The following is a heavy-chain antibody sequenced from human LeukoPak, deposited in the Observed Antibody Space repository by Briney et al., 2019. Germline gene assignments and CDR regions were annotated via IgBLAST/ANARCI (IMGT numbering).Heavy chain of an antibody. CDR3: ARDYSAYYDSSGYYYN. CDR1: GFTFSSYA. J-gene: IGHJ4*02. CDR2: ISYDGSNK. D-gene: IGHD3-22*01. Sequence: GGSLRLSCAASGFTFSSYAMHWVRQAPGKGLDWVAVISYDGSNKYYADSVKGRFTISRDNSKNTLYLQMNSLRAEDTAMYYCARDYSAYYDSSGYYYNWGQGTLVTVSS. V-gene: IGHV3-30-3*01.